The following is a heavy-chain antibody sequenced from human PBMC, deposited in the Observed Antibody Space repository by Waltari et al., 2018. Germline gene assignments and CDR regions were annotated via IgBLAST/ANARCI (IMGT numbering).Heavy chain of an antibody. CDR3: AKRIVGGPFDV. CDR2: IIPIYGTP. D-gene: IGHD1-26*01. V-gene: IGHV1-69*13. CDR1: GGSFGTYA. J-gene: IGHJ3*01. Sequence: QVRLVQSGAEVRKPGSSVRVSCEASGGSFGTYAITWVRQAPGQGLEWMADIIPIYGTPNYDQKFQGRVTIAADASTRTAYMDLSSLRSDDTAVYYCAKRIVGGPFDVWGQGTVVTVSS.